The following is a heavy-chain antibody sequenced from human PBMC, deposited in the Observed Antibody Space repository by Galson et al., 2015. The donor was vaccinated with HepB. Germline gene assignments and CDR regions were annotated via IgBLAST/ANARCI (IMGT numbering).Heavy chain of an antibody. CDR2: ISGSGGST. D-gene: IGHD3-10*01. CDR3: AKGPYGSGSYFDY. Sequence: SLRLSCAASGFMFSSYAMSWVRQAPGKGLEWVSGISGSGGSTYYADSVKGRFTISRDNSKNTLYLQMNNLRAEDTAVYYCAKGPYGSGSYFDYWGQGTLVTVSS. CDR1: GFMFSSYA. V-gene: IGHV3-23*01. J-gene: IGHJ4*02.